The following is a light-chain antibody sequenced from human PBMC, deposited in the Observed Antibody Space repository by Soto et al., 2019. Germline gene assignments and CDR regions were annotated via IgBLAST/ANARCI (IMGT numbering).Light chain of an antibody. CDR1: QTITSY. CDR3: QQTYGTFWT. V-gene: IGKV1-39*01. CDR2: AAS. Sequence: EIQVTQTPSSLSASVGDRVNMTCRARQTITSYLNWYQQKPGKAPNLLIYAASSLQSGVPSRFRGSGSGTDFTLTISSLQPEDFATYYCQQTYGTFWTFAQRTKVDI. J-gene: IGKJ1*01.